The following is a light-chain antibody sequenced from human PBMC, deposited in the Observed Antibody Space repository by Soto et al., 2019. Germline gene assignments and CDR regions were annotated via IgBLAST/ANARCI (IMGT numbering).Light chain of an antibody. J-gene: IGLJ3*02. V-gene: IGLV2-23*01. Sequence: QSALTQPASVSGSPGQSITISCTGTSSDVGTYKFVSWYQQHPGKAPTLMIHEGTKRPSGVSNRFSGSKSGNTATLTISGHQPEDEANYYCCSYAGTSFWVFGGGTKLTVL. CDR3: CSYAGTSFWV. CDR2: EGT. CDR1: SSDVGTYKF.